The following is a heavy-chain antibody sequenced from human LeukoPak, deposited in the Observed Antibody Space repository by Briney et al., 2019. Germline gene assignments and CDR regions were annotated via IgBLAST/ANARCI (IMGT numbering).Heavy chain of an antibody. CDR2: IYPGDSDT. J-gene: IGHJ4*02. V-gene: IGHV5-51*01. CDR1: GYSFTSYW. Sequence: GESLKISXKGSGYSFTSYWIGWVRQVPGKGREWMGMIYPGDSDTIYSPTFQGQVTISADKSISTAYLQWSSLKASDTAMYYCARPIGSGSRETKDYWGQGTLVTVSS. D-gene: IGHD3-22*01. CDR3: ARPIGSGSRETKDY.